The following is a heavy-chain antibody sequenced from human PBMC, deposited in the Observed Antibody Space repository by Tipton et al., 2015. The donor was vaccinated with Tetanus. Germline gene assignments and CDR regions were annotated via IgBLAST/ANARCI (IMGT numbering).Heavy chain of an antibody. CDR1: GGSVSSGGFS. V-gene: IGHV4-30-2*01. D-gene: IGHD4-17*01. CDR2: SYASGSN. CDR3: ARGGDPGYFDS. Sequence: GLVKPSQTLSLTCDVSGGSVSSGGFSWNWIRQPPGKGLEWIGYSYASGSNYYNPSLKSRHTISVHGSKNQFSLKLSSVTAADTAVYYYARGGDPGYFDSWGQGILVPVSS. J-gene: IGHJ4*02.